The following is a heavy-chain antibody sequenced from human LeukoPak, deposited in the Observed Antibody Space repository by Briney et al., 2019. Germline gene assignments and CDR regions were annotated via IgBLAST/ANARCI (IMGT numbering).Heavy chain of an antibody. CDR3: ARSAYNYGYVYFDH. CDR2: IDPNSDNI. Sequence: ASVKVSCRASGYTFTGCFIHYVRPAPGQGLERMGWIDPNSDNIRYSETFKDRVTMTRDTSTNTAYMELSWLRSDDTAVYYCARSAYNYGYVYFDHWGQGTLVIVSS. CDR1: GYTFTGCF. D-gene: IGHD5-18*01. J-gene: IGHJ4*02. V-gene: IGHV1-2*02.